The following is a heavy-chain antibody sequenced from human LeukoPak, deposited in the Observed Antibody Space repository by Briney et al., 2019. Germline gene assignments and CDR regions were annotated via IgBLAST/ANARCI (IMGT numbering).Heavy chain of an antibody. CDR2: IWYDGSNK. J-gene: IGHJ4*02. Sequence: GGSLRLSCAASGFTFSTYSMNWVRQAPGKGLEWVAVIWYDGSNKYYADSVKGRFTISRDNAKNSLYLQMNSLRAEDTAVYYCARGDDYGDYGGQGTLVTVSS. V-gene: IGHV3-33*08. CDR1: GFTFSTYS. CDR3: ARGDDYGDY.